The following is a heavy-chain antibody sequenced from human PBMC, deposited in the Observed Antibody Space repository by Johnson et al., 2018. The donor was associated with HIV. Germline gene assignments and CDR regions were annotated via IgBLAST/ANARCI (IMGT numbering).Heavy chain of an antibody. V-gene: IGHV3-30-3*01. D-gene: IGHD1-26*01. CDR2: ISYDENNK. Sequence: QVQLVESGGGVVQPGRSLRLSCAASGFTFSSYAIHWVRQAPGKGLEWVAVISYDENNKYYAGSVKGRFTISRDNSKNTLYLQMNSLRTEDTAVYYCVRGGATSYDAFDIWGQGTMVTVSS. CDR3: VRGGATSYDAFDI. J-gene: IGHJ3*02. CDR1: GFTFSSYA.